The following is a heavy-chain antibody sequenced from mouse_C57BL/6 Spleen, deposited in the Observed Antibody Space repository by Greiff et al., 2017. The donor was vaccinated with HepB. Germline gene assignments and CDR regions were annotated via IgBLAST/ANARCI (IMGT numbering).Heavy chain of an antibody. CDR1: GYAFSSYW. J-gene: IGHJ4*01. V-gene: IGHV1-80*01. D-gene: IGHD1-1*01. CDR2: IYPGDGDT. CDR3: AREGGFITTVVRAMDY. Sequence: QVQLKQSGAELVKPGASVKISCKASGYAFSSYWMNWVKQRPGKGLEWIGQIYPGDGDTNYNGKFKGKATLTADKSSSTAYMQLSSLTSEDSAVYFCAREGGFITTVVRAMDYWGQGTSVTVSS.